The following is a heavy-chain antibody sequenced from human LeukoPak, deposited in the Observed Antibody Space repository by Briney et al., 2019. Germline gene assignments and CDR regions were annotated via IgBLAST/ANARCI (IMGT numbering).Heavy chain of an antibody. CDR3: ARHISGGATLD. J-gene: IGHJ4*02. V-gene: IGHV4-59*08. Sequence: SETLSLTCTVSGASMKNYYGSCTRQAPGKRLEWLAYIYYTGSTYYNPSLRSRITMPVHTSKNQFSLRLNSVPAADTAVYYCARHISGGATLDWGQGTLVPVSS. CDR2: IYYTGST. D-gene: IGHD6-19*01. CDR1: GASMKNYY.